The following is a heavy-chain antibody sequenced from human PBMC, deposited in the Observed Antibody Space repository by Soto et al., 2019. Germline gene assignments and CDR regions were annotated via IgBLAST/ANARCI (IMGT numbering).Heavy chain of an antibody. V-gene: IGHV1-2*04. Sequence: ASVKVSCKASGYTFTGYYMHWVRQAPGQGLEWMGWINPNSGGTNYAQKFQGWVTMTRDTPISTAYMELSRLRSDDTAVYYCARESLVAPGGYYYYGMDVWGQGTTVTVSS. J-gene: IGHJ6*02. CDR3: ARESLVAPGGYYYYGMDV. CDR1: GYTFTGYY. CDR2: INPNSGGT. D-gene: IGHD3-16*01.